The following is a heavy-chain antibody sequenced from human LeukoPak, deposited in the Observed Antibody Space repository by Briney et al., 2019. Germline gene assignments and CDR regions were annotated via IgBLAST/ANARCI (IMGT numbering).Heavy chain of an antibody. CDR1: GYTFTGYY. J-gene: IGHJ4*02. CDR3: VRGGPYYDSLGY. D-gene: IGHD3-22*01. V-gene: IGHV1-2*04. Sequence: ASVKVSCKASGYTFTGYYMHWVRQAPGRGLEWMGWINPNSGGTNYAQKFQGWVTMTRDTSISTAYMELSRLRSDDTAVYYCVRGGPYYDSLGYWGQGTLVTVSS. CDR2: INPNSGGT.